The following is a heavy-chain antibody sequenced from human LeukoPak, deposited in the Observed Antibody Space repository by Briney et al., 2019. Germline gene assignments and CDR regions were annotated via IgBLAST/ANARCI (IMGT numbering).Heavy chain of an antibody. CDR2: IYYSGST. D-gene: IGHD6-13*01. CDR1: GGSISSYY. Sequence: SETLSLTCTVSGGSISSYYWSWIPQPPGKGLEWIGYIYYSGSTNYNPSLKSRVTISVDTSKNQFSLKLGSVTAADTAVYYCARMQQLVTPFTHYYYGMDVWGQGTTVTVSS. V-gene: IGHV4-59*01. CDR3: ARMQQLVTPFTHYYYGMDV. J-gene: IGHJ6*02.